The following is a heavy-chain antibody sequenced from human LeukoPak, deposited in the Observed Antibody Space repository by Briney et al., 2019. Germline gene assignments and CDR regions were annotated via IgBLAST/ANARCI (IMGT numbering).Heavy chain of an antibody. CDR2: IYYSGST. CDR1: GGSISSSSYY. J-gene: IGHJ4*02. V-gene: IGHV4-39*01. CDR3: ARLTMVDDY. D-gene: IGHD3-10*01. Sequence: KPSETLSLTCTVSGGSISSSSYYWGWIRQPPGKGLEWIGSIYYSGSTYYNPSLKSRVTISVDTSKNQFSLKLSSVTAADTAVYYCARLTMVDDYWGQGTLVTVSS.